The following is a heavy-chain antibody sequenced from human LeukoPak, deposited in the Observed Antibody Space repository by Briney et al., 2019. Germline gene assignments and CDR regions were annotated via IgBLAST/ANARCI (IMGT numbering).Heavy chain of an antibody. V-gene: IGHV1-8*03. CDR1: GYTFTSYD. Sequence: ASVKVSCMASGYTFTSYDINWVRPATGQGLEWMGWMNPNSGNTGYAQKFQGRVTITRSTSISTAYMELSSLRSEDTGVYYCARGICGSLGGYWGEGNLVTVSS. CDR2: MNPNSGNT. J-gene: IGHJ4*02. D-gene: IGHD1-26*01. CDR3: ARGICGSLGGY.